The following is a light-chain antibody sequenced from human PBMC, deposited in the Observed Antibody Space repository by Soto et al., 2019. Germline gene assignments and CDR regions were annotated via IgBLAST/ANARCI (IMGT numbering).Light chain of an antibody. V-gene: IGLV2-14*02. Sequence: QSALTQPASVSGSPGQSITISCTGSSSDVGNYDLVSWFQHHPGKAPQLIIYEVTDRPSGVSNRFSGSKSGNTASLTITGLQAEDEAEYYCSSYTNINTRACVFGTGTKLTVL. CDR2: EVT. J-gene: IGLJ1*01. CDR1: SSDVGNYDL. CDR3: SSYTNINTRACV.